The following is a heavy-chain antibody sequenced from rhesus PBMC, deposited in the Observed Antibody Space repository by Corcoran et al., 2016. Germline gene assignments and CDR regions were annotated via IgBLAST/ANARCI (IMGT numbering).Heavy chain of an antibody. CDR2: FSFTGGST. J-gene: IGHJ4*01. Sequence: EVQLVESGGGLAKPGGSLRLSCAAPGFSFSDYYMYRVRQAPGKGLEWVSGFSFTGGSTYYADSVKGRFTISRENAKNTLYLQMDSLRAEDTAVYYCARGAYDYGNYRHFDYWGQGVLVTVSS. CDR3: ARGAYDYGNYRHFDY. V-gene: IGHV3S18*01. CDR1: GFSFSDYY. D-gene: IGHD4-35*01.